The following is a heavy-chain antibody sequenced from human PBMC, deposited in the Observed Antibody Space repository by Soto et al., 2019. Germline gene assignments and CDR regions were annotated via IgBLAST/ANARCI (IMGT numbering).Heavy chain of an antibody. Sequence: GGSLRLSCAASGFTFSSYAMSWVRQAPGKGLEWVSAISGSGGSTYYADSVKGRFTISRDNSKNTLYLQMNSLRAEDTAVYYCAKVVDYDFWSGYHYSYGMDVWGQGTTVTVS. D-gene: IGHD3-3*01. CDR1: GFTFSSYA. CDR2: ISGSGGST. V-gene: IGHV3-23*01. CDR3: AKVVDYDFWSGYHYSYGMDV. J-gene: IGHJ6*02.